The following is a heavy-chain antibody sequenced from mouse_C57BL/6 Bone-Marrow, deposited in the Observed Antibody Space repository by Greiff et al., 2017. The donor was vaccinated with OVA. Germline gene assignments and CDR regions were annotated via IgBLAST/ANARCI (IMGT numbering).Heavy chain of an antibody. D-gene: IGHD4-1*01. CDR3: GRRDWSDFDY. Sequence: EVMLVESGGDLVKPGGSLKLSCAASGFTFSSYGMSWVRQTPDKRLEWVATISSGGSYTYYPDSVKGRFTISRDNAKNTLYLQMSSLKAEDTAMYDCGRRDWSDFDYWGQGTTLTVSS. CDR1: GFTFSSYG. CDR2: ISSGGSYT. J-gene: IGHJ2*01. V-gene: IGHV5-6*02.